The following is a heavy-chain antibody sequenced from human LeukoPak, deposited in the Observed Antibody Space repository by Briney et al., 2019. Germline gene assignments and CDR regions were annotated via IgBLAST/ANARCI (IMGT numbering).Heavy chain of an antibody. Sequence: GGSLRLSCAVSGFTFSNYWMSWVRHAPGKGLEWVARIKEDGSEENYVDSVQGRFTISRDNAKNSLYLQMNSLRAEDTAVYYCARVLSWGFFDFWGQGTLVTVSS. CDR1: GFTFSNYW. CDR3: ARVLSWGFFDF. V-gene: IGHV3-7*01. D-gene: IGHD3-16*01. J-gene: IGHJ4*02. CDR2: IKEDGSEE.